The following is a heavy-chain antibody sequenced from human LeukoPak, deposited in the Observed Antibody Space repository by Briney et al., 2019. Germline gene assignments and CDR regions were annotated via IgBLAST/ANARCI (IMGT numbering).Heavy chain of an antibody. CDR1: GFTFSSYA. D-gene: IGHD5-24*01. Sequence: GSLRLSCAASGFTFSSYAMSWVRQAPGKGLEWVSAISGSGGSTYYADSVKGRFTISRDNSKNTLYLQMNSLRAEDTAVYYCANSQNSRDVPLDAFDIWGQGTMVTVSS. J-gene: IGHJ3*02. V-gene: IGHV3-23*01. CDR3: ANSQNSRDVPLDAFDI. CDR2: ISGSGGST.